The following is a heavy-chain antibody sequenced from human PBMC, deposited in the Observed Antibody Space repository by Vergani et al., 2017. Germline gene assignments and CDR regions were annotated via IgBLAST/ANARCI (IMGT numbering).Heavy chain of an antibody. V-gene: IGHV4-61*02. J-gene: IGHJ6*03. CDR3: ARAAAGRDWYYYYYMDV. CDR2: LYTSGST. D-gene: IGHD6-13*01. CDR1: GGSISSGSYY. Sequence: QVQLQESGPGLVKPSQTLSLTCTVSGGSISSGSYYWNWIRQPAGKGLEWIGRLYTSGSTNYNPSLKSRVTISVDTSKNQFSLKLSSVTAADTAVYYCARAAAGRDWYYYYYMDVWGK.